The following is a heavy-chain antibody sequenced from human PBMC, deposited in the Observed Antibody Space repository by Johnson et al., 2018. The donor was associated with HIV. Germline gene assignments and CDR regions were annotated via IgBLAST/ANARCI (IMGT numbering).Heavy chain of an antibody. J-gene: IGHJ3*02. D-gene: IGHD1-26*01. Sequence: QMLLVESGGGVVQPGRSLRLSCAASGYTFSSYAMHWVRQAPGKGLEWVEVISYDANNQYYADSVKGRFTISRDNSKNTLYLQMNSLRAEDTSVYYCAKGLCEATTYDDAFDIWGQGTMVTVSS. CDR1: GYTFSSYA. CDR3: AKGLCEATTYDDAFDI. V-gene: IGHV3-30-3*01. CDR2: ISYDANNQ.